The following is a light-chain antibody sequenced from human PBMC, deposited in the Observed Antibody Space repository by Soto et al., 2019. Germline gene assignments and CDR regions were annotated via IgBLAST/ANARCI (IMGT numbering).Light chain of an antibody. J-gene: IGKJ1*01. CDR1: QIVLYSSSSKSW. CDR2: AAS. CDR3: QQYDTISGT. Sequence: SLPVCLCGRATINDLPIQIVLYSSSSKSWLAWYQQKPGEAPKLLIHAASARQRGVPERFSGSGSGTKFTLTITSPQADDVAVYYCQQYDTISGTFGPGTKVDI. V-gene: IGKV4-1*01.